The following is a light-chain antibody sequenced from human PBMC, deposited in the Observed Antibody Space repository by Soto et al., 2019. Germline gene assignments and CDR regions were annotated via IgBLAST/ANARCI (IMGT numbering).Light chain of an antibody. J-gene: IGLJ3*02. CDR3: VAWDDRVNGWV. CDR2: SND. V-gene: IGLV1-44*01. CDR1: SSNIGSNT. Sequence: QSVLTQPPSDSGTPGQRVTISCSGSSSNIGSNTVNWYQHLPGAAPKLLIHSNDQRPSGVPDRFSGSKSGTSASLAISGLQSADEADYYCVAWDDRVNGWVFGRVTKLSVL.